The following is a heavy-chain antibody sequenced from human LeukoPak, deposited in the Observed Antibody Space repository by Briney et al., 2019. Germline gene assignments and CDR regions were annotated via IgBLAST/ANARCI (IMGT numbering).Heavy chain of an antibody. CDR1: GFRFSDYW. D-gene: IGHD2-15*01. V-gene: IGHV3-7*03. J-gene: IGHJ4*02. CDR3: ARDGVAAGLYFDS. CDR2: INQGGSEK. Sequence: GGSLRFSCAASGFRFSDYWMNWVRHAPGNGLEWVASINQGGSEKHYVDSLRGRFTISRDNAKNSLYLQMSSLRVVDTAVYYCARDGVAAGLYFDSWGQGTLVTVSS.